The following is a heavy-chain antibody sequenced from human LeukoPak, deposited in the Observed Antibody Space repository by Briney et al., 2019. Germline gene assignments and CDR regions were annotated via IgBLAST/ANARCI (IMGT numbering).Heavy chain of an antibody. CDR1: GFTFSSYA. Sequence: GGSLRLSCATSGFTFSSYAFHWVRQAPGKGLEWVATMSFDVNNKYYADSVRGRFTISRDNSENTLYLQMNSLRAEDTAVYSCARGYCTSSSCYNDYWGQGTLVTVSS. CDR3: ARGYCTSSSCYNDY. V-gene: IGHV3-30*04. D-gene: IGHD2-2*02. J-gene: IGHJ4*02. CDR2: MSFDVNNK.